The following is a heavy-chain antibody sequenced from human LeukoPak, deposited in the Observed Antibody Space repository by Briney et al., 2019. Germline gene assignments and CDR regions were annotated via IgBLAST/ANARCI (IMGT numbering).Heavy chain of an antibody. V-gene: IGHV4-39*01. D-gene: IGHD3-9*01. Sequence: PSETLSLTCTVSGGSISSSSYYWGWIRQPPGKGLEWIGSIYYSGSTYYNPSLKSRVTISVDTSKNQFSLKLSSVTAADTAVYYCARHPLLRYDILTLYYYGMDVWGQGTTVTVSS. CDR1: GGSISSSSYY. CDR2: IYYSGST. J-gene: IGHJ6*02. CDR3: ARHPLLRYDILTLYYYGMDV.